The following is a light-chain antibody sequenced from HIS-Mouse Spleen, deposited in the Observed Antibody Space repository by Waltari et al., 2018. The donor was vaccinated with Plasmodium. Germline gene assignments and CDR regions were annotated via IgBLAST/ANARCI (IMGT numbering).Light chain of an antibody. CDR2: DAS. J-gene: IGKJ3*01. Sequence: DIQMTQSPSSLSASVGDRVTITCQPSQDISNYLNWYQQKPGKAPKLLIYDASNLETGVPSRFSGSGSGTDFTFTISSLQPEDIATYYCQQYDNLPPLFTFGPGTKVDIK. CDR3: QQYDNLPPLFT. CDR1: QDISNY. V-gene: IGKV1-33*01.